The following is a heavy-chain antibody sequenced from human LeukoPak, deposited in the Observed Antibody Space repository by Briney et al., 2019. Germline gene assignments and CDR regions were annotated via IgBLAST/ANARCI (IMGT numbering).Heavy chain of an antibody. CDR1: GFTFSSYG. D-gene: IGHD3-22*01. J-gene: IGHJ5*02. CDR2: IWYDGSNK. CDR3: AREYATTYYYDSSGYQDNWFDP. Sequence: GGSLRLSCAVSGFTFSSYGMHWVRQAPGKGLEWVAVIWYDGSNKYYADSVKGRFTISRDNSKNTLYLQMNSLRAEDTAVYYCAREYATTYYYDSSGYQDNWFDPWGQGTLVTVSS. V-gene: IGHV3-33*01.